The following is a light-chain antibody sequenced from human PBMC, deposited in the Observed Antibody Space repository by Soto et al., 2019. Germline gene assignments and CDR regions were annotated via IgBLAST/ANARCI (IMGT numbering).Light chain of an antibody. CDR3: QQYNTYTT. J-gene: IGKJ5*01. CDR1: QSISSW. V-gene: IGKV1-5*01. CDR2: AAS. Sequence: DIQMTQSPSTLSASVGDRVTLTCRASQSISSWLAWYQQQPGKAPKLLIYAASSLQSVVPSRFSGGGSGTYFTLTISILQPDDFASYYCQQYNTYTTFGQGTRLEIK.